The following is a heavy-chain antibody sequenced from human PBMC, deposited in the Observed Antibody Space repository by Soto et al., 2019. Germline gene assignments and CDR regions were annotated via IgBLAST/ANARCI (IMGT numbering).Heavy chain of an antibody. CDR2: IYYSGST. Sequence: PSETLSLTCTVSGGSISSYYWSWIRQPPGKGLEWIGYIYYSGSTNYNPSLKSRVTISVDTSQNQFSLNLSLVTDADAAVYYCARGGRNFCWLLTFDYWGQGTLVTVSS. D-gene: IGHD3-9*01. CDR1: GGSISSYY. V-gene: IGHV4-59*01. CDR3: ARGGRNFCWLLTFDY. J-gene: IGHJ4*02.